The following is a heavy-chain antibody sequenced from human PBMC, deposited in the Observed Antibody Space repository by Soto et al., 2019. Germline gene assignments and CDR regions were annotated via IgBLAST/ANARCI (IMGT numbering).Heavy chain of an antibody. J-gene: IGHJ4*02. Sequence: QVQLVQSGAEVKKPGASVKVSCKASGYTFTSYYMHWVRQAPGQGLEWMGIINPIFGTANYAQKFQGRVTITADKSTSTAYMELSSLRSEDTAVYYCARELRYCSGGSCYFDYWGQGTLVTVSS. CDR1: GYTFTSYY. CDR3: ARELRYCSGGSCYFDY. CDR2: INPIFGTA. D-gene: IGHD2-15*01. V-gene: IGHV1-46*01.